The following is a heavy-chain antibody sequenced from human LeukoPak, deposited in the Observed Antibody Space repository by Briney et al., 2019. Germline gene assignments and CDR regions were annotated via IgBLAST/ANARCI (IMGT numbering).Heavy chain of an antibody. D-gene: IGHD4-17*01. CDR2: ISSSSSYI. Sequence: GGSLRLXCAASGFTFSSYSMNWVRRAPGKGLEWVSSISSSSSYIYYADSVKGRFTISRDNAKNSLYLQMNSLRAEDTAVYYCARGADDYGDAFDIWGQGTMVTVSS. CDR3: ARGADDYGDAFDI. J-gene: IGHJ3*02. V-gene: IGHV3-21*01. CDR1: GFTFSSYS.